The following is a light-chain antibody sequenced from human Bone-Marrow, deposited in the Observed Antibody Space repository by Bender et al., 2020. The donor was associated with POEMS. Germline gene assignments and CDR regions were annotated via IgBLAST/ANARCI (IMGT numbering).Light chain of an antibody. Sequence: QSALTQPASVSGSPGQSIAISCTGTSSDVGSYDLVSWYQQYPGKAPKLMIYEGSKRPSGVSNRFSGSKSGSTASLTISGLQAEDEADYYCCSFAGSSIFYVFGTGTKVTVL. CDR3: CSFAGSSIFYV. CDR1: SSDVGSYDL. J-gene: IGLJ1*01. CDR2: EGS. V-gene: IGLV2-23*01.